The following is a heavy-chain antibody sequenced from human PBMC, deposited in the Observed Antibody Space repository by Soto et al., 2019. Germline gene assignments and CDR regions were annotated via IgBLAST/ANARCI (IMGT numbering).Heavy chain of an antibody. D-gene: IGHD2-21*02. CDR1: GYSFTSYW. CDR3: ARHVLAYCGGDCYSLSGFYYYYGMDV. CDR2: IYPGDSDT. V-gene: IGHV5-51*01. Sequence: GESLKISCKGSGYSFTSYWIGWVRQMPGKGLEWMGIIYPGDSDTRYSPSFQGQVTISADKSISTAYLQWSSLKASDTAMYYCARHVLAYCGGDCYSLSGFYYYYGMDVSGQETTVTVSS. J-gene: IGHJ6*02.